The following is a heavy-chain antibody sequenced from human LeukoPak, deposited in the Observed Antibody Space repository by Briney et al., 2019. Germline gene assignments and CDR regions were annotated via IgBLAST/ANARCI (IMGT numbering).Heavy chain of an antibody. CDR2: INTDASNT. J-gene: IGHJ4*02. V-gene: IGHV3-74*01. Sequence: SGGSLRLSCAASGFTFSTYGMHWVRQAPGKGLVWVSRINTDASNTIYADSVKGRFTISRDNAKNTLYLQMNSLRAEDTAVYYCAKDQSIAGPTTADYWGQGTLVTVSS. CDR1: GFTFSTYG. CDR3: AKDQSIAGPTTADY. D-gene: IGHD1-26*01.